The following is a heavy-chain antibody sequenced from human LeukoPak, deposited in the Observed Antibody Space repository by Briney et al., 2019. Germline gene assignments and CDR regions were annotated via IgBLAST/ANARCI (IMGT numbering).Heavy chain of an antibody. D-gene: IGHD5-12*01. CDR3: ARDSYPGVNSGYDPVAY. J-gene: IGHJ4*02. CDR2: ISAYNGNT. V-gene: IGHV1-18*01. CDR1: GYTFTRYG. Sequence: ASVKVSCKASGYTFTRYGISWVRQAHGQGGEWMGWISAYNGNTNYAKKMQGRVTMNTDTSKSRAYMEVRSLRSDHTAVYYCARDSYPGVNSGYDPVAYWGQGTLVTVSS.